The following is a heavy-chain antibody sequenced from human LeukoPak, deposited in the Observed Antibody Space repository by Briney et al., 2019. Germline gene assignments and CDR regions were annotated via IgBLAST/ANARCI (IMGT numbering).Heavy chain of an antibody. CDR3: ARDGYYGSGSQTYYYYYYGMDV. V-gene: IGHV3-33*01. CDR2: IWYDGSNK. CDR1: GFTFSSYG. D-gene: IGHD3-10*01. J-gene: IGHJ6*04. Sequence: GGSLRLYCAASGFTFSSYGMHWVRQAPGKGLEWVAVIWYDGSNKYYADSVKGRFTISRDNSKNTLYLQMNSLRAEDTAVYYCARDGYYGSGSQTYYYYYYGMDVWGKGTTVTVSS.